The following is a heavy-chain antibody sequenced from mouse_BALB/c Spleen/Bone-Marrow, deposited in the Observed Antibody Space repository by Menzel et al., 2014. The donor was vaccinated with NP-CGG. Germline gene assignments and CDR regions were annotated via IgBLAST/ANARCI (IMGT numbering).Heavy chain of an antibody. CDR1: GYSFTGYF. CDR3: GRGDDYDGDFDR. Sequence: EVKLVESGPELVKPGASVKISCKASGYSFTGYFMNWVKQSHGKSLEWVGRINPYNGDTFYNKKFKGKATLTVDKTSSTAHMGLLSLTSEDSAGYYCGRGDDYDGDFDRWGQGTTLTISS. V-gene: IGHV1-37*01. J-gene: IGHJ2*01. D-gene: IGHD2-4*01. CDR2: INPYNGDT.